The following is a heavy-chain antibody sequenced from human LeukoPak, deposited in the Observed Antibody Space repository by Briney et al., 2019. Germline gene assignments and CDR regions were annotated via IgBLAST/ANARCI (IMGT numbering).Heavy chain of an antibody. CDR3: ASLLSTYSSSWYVGPAGGGWFDP. CDR2: IYHSGST. Sequence: SETLSLTCTVSGGSISTYYWSWIRQPPGKGLEWIGYIYHSGSTKYNPSLKSRVTISVDTSKNQFSLKLSSVTAADTAVYYCASLLSTYSSSWYVGPAGGGWFDPWGQGTLVTVSS. V-gene: IGHV4-59*12. D-gene: IGHD6-13*01. J-gene: IGHJ5*02. CDR1: GGSISTYY.